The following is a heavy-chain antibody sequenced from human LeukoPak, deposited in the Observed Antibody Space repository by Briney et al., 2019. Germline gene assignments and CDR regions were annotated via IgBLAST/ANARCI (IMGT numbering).Heavy chain of an antibody. D-gene: IGHD5-18*01. CDR2: IYTSGST. V-gene: IGHV4-61*02. J-gene: IGHJ6*03. Sequence: PSETLSLTCTVSGGSISSGSYYWSWIRQPAGKGLEWIGRIYTSGSTNYNPSLKSRVTISVDTSKYQFSLKLSSVTAADTAVYYCARESGYSYGYKSAYYMDVWGKGTTVTISS. CDR3: ARESGYSYGYKSAYYMDV. CDR1: GGSISSGSYY.